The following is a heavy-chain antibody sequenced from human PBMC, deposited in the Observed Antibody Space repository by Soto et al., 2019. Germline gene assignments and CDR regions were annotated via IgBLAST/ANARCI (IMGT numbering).Heavy chain of an antibody. CDR2: ISYDGSNK. CDR1: GFSFSSYA. J-gene: IGHJ6*02. D-gene: IGHD2-2*02. V-gene: IGHV3-30-3*01. Sequence: QVQLVESGGGVVQPGRSLRLSCAASGFSFSSYAMHWVRQAPCKGLEWVAVISYDGSNKYYADSVKGRFTISRDNSKNTLYLQMNSLRVEDTAVYYCARGVLVPAAIVYYYGMDVWGQGTTVTVSS. CDR3: ARGVLVPAAIVYYYGMDV.